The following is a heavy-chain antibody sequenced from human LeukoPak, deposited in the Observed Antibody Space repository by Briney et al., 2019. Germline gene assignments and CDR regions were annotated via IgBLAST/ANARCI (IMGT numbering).Heavy chain of an antibody. J-gene: IGHJ3*02. D-gene: IGHD6-13*01. CDR1: GFTFSSYS. V-gene: IGHV3-21*01. Sequence: GGSLRLFCAASGFTFSSYSMNWVRQAPGKGLEWVSSISSSSSYIYYADSVKGRFTISRDNAKNSLYLQMNSLRAEDTAVYYCARVMYSSSWPGAFDIWGQGTMVTVSS. CDR3: ARVMYSSSWPGAFDI. CDR2: ISSSSSYI.